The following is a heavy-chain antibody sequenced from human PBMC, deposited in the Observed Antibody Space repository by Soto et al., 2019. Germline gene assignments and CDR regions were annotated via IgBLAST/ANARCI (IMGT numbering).Heavy chain of an antibody. CDR1: GGTFSSYA. D-gene: IGHD1-26*01. Sequence: AXVQVSFIASGGTFSSYAISWVRQAPGQGLEWMGGIIPIFGTANYAQKFQGRVTITADESTSTAYMELSSLRSEDTAVYYCARDRPAYGIVGPRAAFEIWGQGTMVT. V-gene: IGHV1-69*13. J-gene: IGHJ3*02. CDR3: ARDRPAYGIVGPRAAFEI. CDR2: IIPIFGTA.